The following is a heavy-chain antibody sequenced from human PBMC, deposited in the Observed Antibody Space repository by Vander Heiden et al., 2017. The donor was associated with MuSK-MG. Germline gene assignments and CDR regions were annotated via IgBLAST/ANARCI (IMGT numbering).Heavy chain of an antibody. V-gene: IGHV3-30-3*01. CDR1: GFTLRGYA. CDR3: ARDPIYDFWSGYFDY. D-gene: IGHD3-3*01. J-gene: IGHJ4*02. Sequence: QVQLVESGGGVVQPGRSLRLSCAASGFTLRGYAMHWVRQAPGKGLEWVAVISYDGSNKYYADSVKGRFTISRDNSKNTLYLQMNSLRAEDTAVYYCARDPIYDFWSGYFDYWGQGTLVTVSS. CDR2: ISYDGSNK.